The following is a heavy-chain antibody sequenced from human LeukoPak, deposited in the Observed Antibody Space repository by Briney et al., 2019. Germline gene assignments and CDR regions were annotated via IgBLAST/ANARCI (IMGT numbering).Heavy chain of an antibody. Sequence: GASVKVSCKASGYTFTSYGISWVRQAPGQGLEWMGWISAYNGNTNYAQKLQGRVTMTTDTSTSTAYMELRSLRSDDTAVYYCARGLITIFGVVTIGFDYWGQGTLVTVSS. CDR3: ARGLITIFGVVTIGFDY. CDR1: GYTFTSYG. V-gene: IGHV1-18*01. J-gene: IGHJ4*02. CDR2: ISAYNGNT. D-gene: IGHD3-3*01.